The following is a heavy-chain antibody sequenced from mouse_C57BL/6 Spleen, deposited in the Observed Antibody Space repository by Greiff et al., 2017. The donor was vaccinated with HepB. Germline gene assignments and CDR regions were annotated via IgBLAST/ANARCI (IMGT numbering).Heavy chain of an antibody. CDR2: IYPGDGDT. D-gene: IGHD1-1*01. V-gene: IGHV1-80*01. Sequence: QVQLKESGAELVKPGASVKISCKASGYAFSSYWMNWVKQGPGKGLEWIGQIYPGDGDTNYNGKFKGKATLTADKSSSTAYMQLSSLTYEDSAVYFCARRAVVSYEGYFDVWGTGTTVTVSS. CDR3: ARRAVVSYEGYFDV. J-gene: IGHJ1*03. CDR1: GYAFSSYW.